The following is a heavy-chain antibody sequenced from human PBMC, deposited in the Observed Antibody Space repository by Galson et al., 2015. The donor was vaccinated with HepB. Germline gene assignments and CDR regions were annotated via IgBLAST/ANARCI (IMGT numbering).Heavy chain of an antibody. CDR1: GGTFSSYA. CDR3: ARSKKVGGHYYYYYMDV. CDR2: IIPILGIA. D-gene: IGHD3-10*01. V-gene: IGHV1-69*10. Sequence: SVKVSCKASGGTFSSYAISWVRQAPGQGLEWMGGIIPILGIANYAQKFQGRVTITADKSTSTAYMELSSLRSEDTAVYYCARSKKVGGHYYYYYMDVWGKGTTVTVSS. J-gene: IGHJ6*03.